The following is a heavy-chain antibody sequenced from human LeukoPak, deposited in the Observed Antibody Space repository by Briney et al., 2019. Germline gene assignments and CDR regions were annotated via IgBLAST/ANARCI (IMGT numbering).Heavy chain of an antibody. D-gene: IGHD2-15*01. CDR1: GFTFSSYG. J-gene: IGHJ4*02. V-gene: IGHV3-33*08. CDR2: IWYGGSNK. CDR3: ARSFRSSNLVAAKSGYFDY. Sequence: GGSLRLSCAASGFTFSSYGMHWVRQAPGKGLEWVAVIWYGGSNKYYADSVKGRFTISRDNSKNTLYLQMNSLRAEDTAVYYCARSFRSSNLVAAKSGYFDYWGQGTLVTVSS.